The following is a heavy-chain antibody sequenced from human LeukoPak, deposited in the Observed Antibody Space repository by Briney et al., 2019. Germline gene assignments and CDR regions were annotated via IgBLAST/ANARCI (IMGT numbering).Heavy chain of an antibody. Sequence: GGSLRLSCAASGFTFSSYSMNWVRQAPGKGLEWVSSISSSSSYIYYADSVKGRFTISRDNAKKSLYLQMNSLRAEDTAVYYCARDWVGGSGWYISHRYYYYYMDVWGKGTTVTVSS. V-gene: IGHV3-21*01. D-gene: IGHD6-19*01. CDR2: ISSSSSYI. CDR1: GFTFSSYS. CDR3: ARDWVGGSGWYISHRYYYYYMDV. J-gene: IGHJ6*03.